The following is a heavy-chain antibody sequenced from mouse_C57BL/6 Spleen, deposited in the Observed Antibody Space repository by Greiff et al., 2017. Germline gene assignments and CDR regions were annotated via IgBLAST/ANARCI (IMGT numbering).Heavy chain of an antibody. J-gene: IGHJ4*01. V-gene: IGHV1-52*01. Sequence: QVQLQQPGAELVRPGSSVKLSCKASGYTFTSYWMHWVKQRPIQGLEWIGNIDPSDSVTHYNQKFKDKATLTVDKSSSTAYMQLSSLTSEDSAVYYCARGITTVVAPMDYWGQGTSVTVSS. CDR1: GYTFTSYW. D-gene: IGHD1-1*01. CDR3: ARGITTVVAPMDY. CDR2: IDPSDSVT.